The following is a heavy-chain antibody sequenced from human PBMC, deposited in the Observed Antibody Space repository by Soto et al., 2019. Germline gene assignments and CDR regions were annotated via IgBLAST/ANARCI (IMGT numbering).Heavy chain of an antibody. J-gene: IGHJ6*02. CDR3: AKVLDGDYEYYYYGMDV. V-gene: IGHV3-7*05. D-gene: IGHD4-17*01. Sequence: GGSLRLSCAASGFTFSSYWMSWVRQAPGKGLEWVANIKQDGSEKYYVDSVKGRFTISRDNAKNSLYLQMNSLRAEDTAVYYCAKVLDGDYEYYYYGMDVWGQGTTVTVSS. CDR2: IKQDGSEK. CDR1: GFTFSSYW.